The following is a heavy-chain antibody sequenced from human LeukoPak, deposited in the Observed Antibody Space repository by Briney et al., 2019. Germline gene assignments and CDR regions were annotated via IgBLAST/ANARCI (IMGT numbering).Heavy chain of an antibody. CDR3: ARVYSSGWHDAFDI. J-gene: IGHJ3*02. Sequence: PGGSLRLSCAASGFTFSSYAMSWVRQAPGKGLEWVSYISSSSSTIYYADSVKGRFTISRDNAKNSLYLQMNSLRAEDTAVYYCARVYSSGWHDAFDIWGQGTMVTVSS. CDR1: GFTFSSYA. D-gene: IGHD6-19*01. V-gene: IGHV3-48*04. CDR2: ISSSSSTI.